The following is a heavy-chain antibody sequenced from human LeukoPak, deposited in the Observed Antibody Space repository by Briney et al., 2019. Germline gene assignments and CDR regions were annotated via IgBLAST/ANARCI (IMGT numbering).Heavy chain of an antibody. V-gene: IGHV3-23*01. D-gene: IGHD1-7*01. Sequence: GGSLRLSCAASGFTFSSYAMSWVGQAPGKGLEWVSAISGSGGSTYYADSVKGRFTISRDNYKNTLYLQMNSLRAEDTAVYYCAKWGQLELNYYYYGMDVWGQGTTVTVSS. CDR3: AKWGQLELNYYYYGMDV. CDR1: GFTFSSYA. J-gene: IGHJ6*02. CDR2: ISGSGGST.